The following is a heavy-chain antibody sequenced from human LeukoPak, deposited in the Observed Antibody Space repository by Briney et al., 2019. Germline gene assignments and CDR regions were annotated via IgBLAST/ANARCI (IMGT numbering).Heavy chain of an antibody. D-gene: IGHD6-19*01. CDR2: ISASGGST. CDR3: AKDGRVAVAGNNYYYYMDV. CDR1: GFTFSSYA. J-gene: IGHJ6*03. V-gene: IGHV3-23*01. Sequence: GGSLRLSCAASGFTFSSYAMTWVRQTPGKGLEWVSGISASGGSTYYVDSVKGRFTISGDNSKNTLYLQMNSLRAEDTAVYYCAKDGRVAVAGNNYYYYMDVWGKGTTVTVSS.